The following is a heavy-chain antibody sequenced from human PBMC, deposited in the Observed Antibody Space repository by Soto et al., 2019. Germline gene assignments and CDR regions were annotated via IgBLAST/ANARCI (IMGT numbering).Heavy chain of an antibody. CDR2: IIPIFGTA. CDR1: GGTFSSYA. D-gene: IGHD3-16*02. V-gene: IGHV1-69*01. J-gene: IGHJ6*02. CDR3: AREIDDYVWGSYRPNYYYYYGMDV. Sequence: QVQLVQSGAEVKKPGSSVKVSCKASGGTFSSYAISWVRQAPGQGLEWMGGIIPIFGTANYAQKFQGRVTITADESTSTAYMELSSMRSEDTAVYYCAREIDDYVWGSYRPNYYYYYGMDVWGQGTTVTVSS.